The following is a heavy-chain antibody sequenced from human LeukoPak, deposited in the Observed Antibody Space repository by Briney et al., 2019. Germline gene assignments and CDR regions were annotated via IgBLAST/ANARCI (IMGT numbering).Heavy chain of an antibody. Sequence: ASVRVSCRTSGYTFTVSDINWVQQAPGQGVEWMGWMNPNSGATGYAKKFQGRVTMARDTSISTAYIELSNLKSEDTAVYFCARRGYSGYADWGQGTLVTVSS. D-gene: IGHD5-12*01. J-gene: IGHJ4*02. CDR2: MNPNSGAT. CDR3: ARRGYSGYAD. V-gene: IGHV1-8*01. CDR1: GYTFTVSD.